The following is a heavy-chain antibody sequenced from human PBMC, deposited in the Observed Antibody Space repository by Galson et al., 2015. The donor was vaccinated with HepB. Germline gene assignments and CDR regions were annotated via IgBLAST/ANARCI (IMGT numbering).Heavy chain of an antibody. D-gene: IGHD1-26*01. CDR2: IWYDGSNK. CDR3: ARDLRGGAPLSYYYYDMDV. V-gene: IGHV3-33*01. CDR1: GFTFSSYG. Sequence: SLRLSCAASGFTFSSYGMHWVRQAPGKGLEWVAVIWYDGSNKYYADSVKGRFTISRDNSKNTLYLQMNSLRAEDTAVYYCARDLRGGAPLSYYYYDMDVWGQGTTVTVSS. J-gene: IGHJ6*02.